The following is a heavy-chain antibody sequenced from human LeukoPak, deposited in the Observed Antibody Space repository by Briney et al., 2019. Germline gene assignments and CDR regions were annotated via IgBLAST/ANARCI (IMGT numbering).Heavy chain of an antibody. Sequence: GGSLRLSCAASGFTFSSYSMNWVRQAPGKGLEWVSSISCSSSYIYYADSVKGRFTISRDNAKNSLYLQMNSLRAEDTAVYYCARDDGGLFDYWGQGTLVTVSS. D-gene: IGHD4-23*01. CDR3: ARDDGGLFDY. CDR2: ISCSSSYI. J-gene: IGHJ4*02. CDR1: GFTFSSYS. V-gene: IGHV3-21*01.